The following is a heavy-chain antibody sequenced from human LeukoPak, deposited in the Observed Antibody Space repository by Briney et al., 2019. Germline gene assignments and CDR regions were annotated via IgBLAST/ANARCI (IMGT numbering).Heavy chain of an antibody. Sequence: PSETLSLTCTVSGGPISSYYWSWIRQPPGKGLEWIGYIYYSGSTNYNPSLKSRVTISVDTSKNQFSLKLSSVTAADTAVYYCATQIVVGHYFDYWGQGTLVTVSS. J-gene: IGHJ4*02. D-gene: IGHD3-22*01. V-gene: IGHV4-59*01. CDR1: GGPISSYY. CDR2: IYYSGST. CDR3: ATQIVVGHYFDY.